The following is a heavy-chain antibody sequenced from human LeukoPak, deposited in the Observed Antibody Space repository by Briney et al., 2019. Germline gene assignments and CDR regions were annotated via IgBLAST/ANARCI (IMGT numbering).Heavy chain of an antibody. CDR3: ARGPIMSSSWYKRFDP. V-gene: IGHV1-69*05. J-gene: IGHJ5*02. CDR1: GGTFSSYA. D-gene: IGHD6-13*01. CDR2: IIPIFGTA. Sequence: VASVKVSCKASGGTFSSYAISWVRQAPGQGLEWMGGIIPIFGTANYAQKFQGRVTITRNTSISTAYMELSSLRSEDTAVYYCARGPIMSSSWYKRFDPWGQGTLVTVSS.